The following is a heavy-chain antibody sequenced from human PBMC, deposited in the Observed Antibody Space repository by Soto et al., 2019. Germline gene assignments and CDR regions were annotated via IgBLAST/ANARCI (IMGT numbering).Heavy chain of an antibody. CDR2: ISGSGGST. CDR1: GFTFSSYA. J-gene: IGHJ4*02. D-gene: IGHD3-10*01. V-gene: IGHV3-23*01. CDR3: AKGGTYGSGSYLLDFAGS. Sequence: GGSLRLSCAASGFTFSSYAMSWVRQAPGKGLEWVSAISGSGGSTYYADSVKGRFTISRDNSKNTLYLQMNSLRAEDTAVYYCAKGGTYGSGSYLLDFAGSWGQGTLVTVSS.